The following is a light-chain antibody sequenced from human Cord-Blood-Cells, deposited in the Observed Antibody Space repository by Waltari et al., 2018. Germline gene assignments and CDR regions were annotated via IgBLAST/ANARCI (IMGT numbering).Light chain of an antibody. CDR3: QQSYSTPIT. CDR2: AAS. J-gene: IGKJ5*01. CDR1: QSISSY. Sequence: DIQMTQSPSSLSASVGDRVTITCRASQSISSYLHWYKQKPGKAPKLLIYAASSLQSGVPSRCSGSGSGTDFTLTISSLQSEEFATFYCQQSYSTPITFGQGTRLEIK. V-gene: IGKV1-39*01.